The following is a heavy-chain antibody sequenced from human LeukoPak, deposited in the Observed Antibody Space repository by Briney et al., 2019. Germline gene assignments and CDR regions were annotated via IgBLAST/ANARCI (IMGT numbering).Heavy chain of an antibody. CDR2: ISYGGSNK. CDR1: GFTFSSYG. V-gene: IGHV3-30*03. CDR3: ARDLRAPYGDLHYYYYGMDV. D-gene: IGHD4-17*01. Sequence: TGGSLRLSCAASGFTFSSYGMHWVRQAPGKGLEWVAVISYGGSNKYYADSVKGRFTISRDNSKNTLYLQMNSLRAEDTAVYYCARDLRAPYGDLHYYYYGMDVWGQGTTVTVSS. J-gene: IGHJ6*02.